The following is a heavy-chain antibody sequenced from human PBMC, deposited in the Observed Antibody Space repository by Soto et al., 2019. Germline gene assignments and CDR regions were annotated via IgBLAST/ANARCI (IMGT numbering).Heavy chain of an antibody. Sequence: QVQLLQSGAEVKKPGASVNVSCKASGYTFTNYYIHWVRQAPGQGLEWMGIINPSGGTTIYAQKFQGRVTMTRDTSTSTVYMELRSLRSEDTAVYYCARDECRSTTCYNPSYTRGSDYWGQGTLVTVSS. CDR3: ARDECRSTTCYNPSYTRGSDY. V-gene: IGHV1-46*01. D-gene: IGHD2-2*02. CDR1: GYTFTNYY. CDR2: INPSGGTT. J-gene: IGHJ4*02.